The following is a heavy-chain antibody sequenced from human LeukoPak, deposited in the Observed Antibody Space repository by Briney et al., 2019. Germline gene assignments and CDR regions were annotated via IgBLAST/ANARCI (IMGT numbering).Heavy chain of an antibody. V-gene: IGHV3-30*04. J-gene: IGHJ4*02. CDR1: GFTLSNYA. CDR2: LSIDGKKI. Sequence: GGSLRLSCAASGFTLSNYAMHWVRQAPGKGLEWLSVLSIDGKKIHYADSLTGRFTISRDNSKNTLYLQMNSLKTEDTAVYYCANSYSSSPSDYWGQGTLVTVSS. CDR3: ANSYSSSPSDY. D-gene: IGHD6-6*01.